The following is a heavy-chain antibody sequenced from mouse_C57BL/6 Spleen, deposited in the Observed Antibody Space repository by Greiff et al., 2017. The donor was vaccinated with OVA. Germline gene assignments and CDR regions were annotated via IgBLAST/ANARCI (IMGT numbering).Heavy chain of an antibody. CDR1: GFTFSSYG. V-gene: IGHV5-6*01. J-gene: IGHJ2*01. CDR2: ISSGGSYT. Sequence: EVKLVESGGDLVKPGGSLKLSCAASGFTFSSYGMSWVRQTPDKRLEWVATISSGGSYTYYPDSVKGRFTISRDNAKNTLYLQMSSLKSEDTAMYYCARDYYDYDYFDYWGQGTTLTVSS. CDR3: ARDYYDYDYFDY. D-gene: IGHD2-4*01.